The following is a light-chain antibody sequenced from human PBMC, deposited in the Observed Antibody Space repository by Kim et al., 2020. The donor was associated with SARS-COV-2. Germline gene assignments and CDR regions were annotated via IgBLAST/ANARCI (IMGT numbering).Light chain of an antibody. CDR2: DAT. CDR1: TGAVTSGHY. CDR3: LLYYSGARV. J-gene: IGLJ3*02. Sequence: PGGTVTLTCGSSTGAVTSGHYPYWFQQKPCQAPRTLIYDATSKHSWTPARFSGSLLGGKAALTLSGAQPEDEAEYYCLLYYSGARVFGGGTQLTVL. V-gene: IGLV7-46*01.